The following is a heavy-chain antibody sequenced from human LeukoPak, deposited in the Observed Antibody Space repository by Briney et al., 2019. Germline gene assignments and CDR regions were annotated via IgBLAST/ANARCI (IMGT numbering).Heavy chain of an antibody. CDR2: IYYDGNNK. CDR3: ARDAYYYGSGSYVDY. J-gene: IGHJ4*02. CDR1: GFTSSSYG. Sequence: PGGSLRLSCAASGFTSSSYGMHWVRQAPGKGLEWVAVIYYDGNNKFYADSVKGRFTISRDNSKNTLYLQMNSLRAEDTAVYYCARDAYYYGSGSYVDYWGQGTLVTVSS. D-gene: IGHD3-10*01. V-gene: IGHV3-33*01.